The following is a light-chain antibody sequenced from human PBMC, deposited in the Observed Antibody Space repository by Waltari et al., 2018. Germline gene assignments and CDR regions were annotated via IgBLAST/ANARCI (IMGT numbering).Light chain of an antibody. CDR2: GAS. Sequence: VLTQSPGTLSLSPGESATLSCRASQRLTKNYLAWYQQKPGQPPRLLISGASSRAAGIPDRFSGSGSGTDFTLTISRLDPEDFAIYYCQQYGSSVMYTFGQGTKLEIK. J-gene: IGKJ2*01. V-gene: IGKV3-20*01. CDR1: QRLTKNY. CDR3: QQYGSSVMYT.